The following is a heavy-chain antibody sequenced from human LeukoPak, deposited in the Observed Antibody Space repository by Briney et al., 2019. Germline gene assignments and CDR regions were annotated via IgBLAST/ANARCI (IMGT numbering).Heavy chain of an antibody. D-gene: IGHD3-22*01. CDR1: GYTFTSYA. CDR3: ARSSVYYYDSSDAFDI. CDR2: INAGNGNT. J-gene: IGHJ3*02. Sequence: ASVKVSCKASGYTFTSYAMHWVRQAPGQRLEWMGWINAGNGNTKYSQKFQGRVTNTRDTSASTAYMELSSLRSEDTAVYYCARSSVYYYDSSDAFDIWGQGTMVTVSS. V-gene: IGHV1-3*01.